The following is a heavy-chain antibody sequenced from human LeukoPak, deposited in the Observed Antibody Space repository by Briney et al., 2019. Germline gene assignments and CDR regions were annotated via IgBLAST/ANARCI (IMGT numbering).Heavy chain of an antibody. CDR2: ISSSGSTI. D-gene: IGHD3-22*01. CDR3: ARGHDSSGYYYVRLLWYFDL. V-gene: IGHV3-11*01. J-gene: IGHJ2*01. CDR1: GFTFSDYY. Sequence: PGGSLRLSCAASGFTFSDYYMSWIRQAPGKGLEWVSYISSSGSTIYYADSVKGRFTISRDNAKNSLYLQMNSLRAEDTAVYYCARGHDSSGYYYVRLLWYFDLWGRGTLVTVSS.